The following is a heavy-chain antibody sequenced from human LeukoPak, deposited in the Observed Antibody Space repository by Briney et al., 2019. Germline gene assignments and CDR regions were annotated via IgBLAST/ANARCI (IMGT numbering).Heavy chain of an antibody. CDR2: IYSGGSI. CDR3: ARALNGFDI. J-gene: IGHJ3*02. V-gene: IGHV3-53*01. CDR1: GFPFIDYW. Sequence: GGSLRLSCAASGFPFIDYWMSWVRQAPGKGLEWVSVIYSGGSIYYADSVKGRFTISRDNSRNTLYLQMNSLRAEDTAVYYCARALNGFDIWGPGTLVTVSS.